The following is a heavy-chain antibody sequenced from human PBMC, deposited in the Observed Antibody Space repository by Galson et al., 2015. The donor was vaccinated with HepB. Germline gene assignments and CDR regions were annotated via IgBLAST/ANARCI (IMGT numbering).Heavy chain of an antibody. CDR3: VKDAEYCSGGSCWGFDP. CDR2: ISYDGSDK. J-gene: IGHJ5*02. V-gene: IGHV3-30*18. Sequence: SLRLSCAGSGFTFSRYGIHWVRQAPGKGLEWVAIISYDGSDKHYADSVKGRFIISRDNSKNTVYLQVNSLRTEDTAVYYCVKDAEYCSGGSCWGFDPWGQGTLVTVSS. D-gene: IGHD2-15*01. CDR1: GFTFSRYG.